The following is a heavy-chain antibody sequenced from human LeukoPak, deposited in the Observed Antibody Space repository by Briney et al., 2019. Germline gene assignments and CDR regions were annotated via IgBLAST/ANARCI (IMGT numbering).Heavy chain of an antibody. CDR1: GFTFSSYA. Sequence: GGSLRLSCAASGFTFSSYAMSWVRQAPGKGLEWVSGISGSGGSTDYADSVKGRFTISRDNSKNTLYLQMNSLRAEDTAVYYCAKDKIVGAIFRFDYWAREPWSPSPQ. V-gene: IGHV3-23*01. D-gene: IGHD1-26*01. CDR3: AKDKIVGAIFRFDY. CDR2: ISGSGGST. J-gene: IGHJ4*02.